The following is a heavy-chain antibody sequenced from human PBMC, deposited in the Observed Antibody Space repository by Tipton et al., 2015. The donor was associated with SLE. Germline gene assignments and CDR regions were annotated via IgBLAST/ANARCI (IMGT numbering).Heavy chain of an antibody. Sequence: SLRLSCAASGFTFSGSAMHWVRQASGKGLEWVGRIRSKANSYATAYAASVKGRFTISRDDSKNTAYLQMNSLKTEDTAVYYCTSSIFGVVMFDYWGQGTLVTVSS. D-gene: IGHD3-3*01. CDR1: GFTFSGSA. CDR2: IRSKANSYAT. CDR3: TSSIFGVVMFDY. V-gene: IGHV3-73*01. J-gene: IGHJ4*02.